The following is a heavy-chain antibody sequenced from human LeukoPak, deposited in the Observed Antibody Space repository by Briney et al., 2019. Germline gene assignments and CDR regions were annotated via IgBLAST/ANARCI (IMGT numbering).Heavy chain of an antibody. CDR1: GYTFTSYD. CDR2: IIPIFGTA. D-gene: IGHD5-12*01. J-gene: IGHJ4*02. Sequence: GASVKVSCKASGYTFTSYDISWVRQAPGQGLEWMGGIIPIFGTANYAQKFQGRVTITADESTSTAYMELSSLRSEDTAVYYCARAWGYSGYEPFDYWGQGTLVTVSS. V-gene: IGHV1-69*13. CDR3: ARAWGYSGYEPFDY.